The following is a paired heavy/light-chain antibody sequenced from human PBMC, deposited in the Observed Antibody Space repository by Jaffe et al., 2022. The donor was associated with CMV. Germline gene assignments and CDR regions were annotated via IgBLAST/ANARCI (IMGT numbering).Light chain of an antibody. CDR3: QQRSNWPELT. CDR1: QSVSSY. V-gene: IGKV3-11*01. CDR2: DAS. Sequence: EIVLTQSPATLSLSPGERATLSCRASQSVSSYLAWYQQKPGQAPRLLIYDASNRATGIPARFSGSGSGTDFTLTISSLEPEDFAVYYCQQRSNWPELTFGGGTKVEIK. J-gene: IGKJ4*01.
Heavy chain of an antibody. CDR1: GFTFSDYY. CDR2: ISSSGSTI. Sequence: QVQLVESGGGLVKPGGSLRLSCAASGFTFSDYYMSWIRQAPGKGLEWVSYISSSGSTIYYADSVKGRFTISRDNAKNSLYLQMNSLRAEDTAVYYCARDHPRLNDFWSGYYGIPTVYGMDVWGQGTTVTVSS. J-gene: IGHJ6*02. CDR3: ARDHPRLNDFWSGYYGIPTVYGMDV. V-gene: IGHV3-11*01. D-gene: IGHD3-3*01.